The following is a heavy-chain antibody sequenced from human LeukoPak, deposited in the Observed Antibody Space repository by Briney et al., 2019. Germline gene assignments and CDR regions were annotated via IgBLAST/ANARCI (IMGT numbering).Heavy chain of an antibody. CDR1: GGSFSGYY. V-gene: IGHV4-34*01. J-gene: IGHJ4*02. Sequence: SETLSLTCAVYGGSFSGYYWSWIRQPPGKGLEWIGETNHSGSTNYNPSLKSRVTISVDTSKNQFSLKLSSVTAADTAVYYCARDQLGYCSSTSCPPDYWGQGTLVTVSS. D-gene: IGHD2-2*01. CDR3: ARDQLGYCSSTSCPPDY. CDR2: TNHSGST.